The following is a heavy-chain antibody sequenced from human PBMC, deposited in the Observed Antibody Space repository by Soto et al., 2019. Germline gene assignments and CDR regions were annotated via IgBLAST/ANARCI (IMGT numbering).Heavy chain of an antibody. D-gene: IGHD4-17*01. Sequence: HPGVSLRLSCAASGFSFTGAVMHWVRQPSGKGLEWVGLIRSKANGYATAYTSSVKGRFTISRDDSKNTAFLQMNGLKSEDSAVYYCTRDDYGRNSGAFDYWGPGTLVTVSS. CDR1: GFSFTGAV. J-gene: IGHJ4*02. CDR3: TRDDYGRNSGAFDY. V-gene: IGHV3-73*01. CDR2: IRSKANGYAT.